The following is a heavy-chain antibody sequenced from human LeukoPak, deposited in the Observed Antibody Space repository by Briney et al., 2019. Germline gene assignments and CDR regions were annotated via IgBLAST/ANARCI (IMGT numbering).Heavy chain of an antibody. CDR2: ISTFNGHT. Sequence: ASVKVSCKTSGYMFRNYGITWVRQAPGQGLEWMGWISTFNGHTKYTQSLRDRVTMTTDTSTSTIYMELRSLRSDDTAVYYCAKGRVIYYDTTGYRPDDSFDLWGQRTMVRVSS. D-gene: IGHD3-22*01. V-gene: IGHV1-18*01. CDR1: GYMFRNYG. J-gene: IGHJ3*01. CDR3: AKGRVIYYDTTGYRPDDSFDL.